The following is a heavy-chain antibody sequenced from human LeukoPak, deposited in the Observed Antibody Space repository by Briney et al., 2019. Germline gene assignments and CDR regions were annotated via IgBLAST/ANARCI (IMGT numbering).Heavy chain of an antibody. CDR2: INYSGST. CDR1: GGSFSDYY. V-gene: IGHV4-34*01. CDR3: VSVDAGIVGATRH. Sequence: PSETLSLTCAVYGGSFSDYYWTWIRQPPGKGLEWIGEINYSGSTNNNPSLKSRVTISVDTSKNQFSLKLYSVTAADTAVYFCVSVDAGIVGATRHWGQGTQVTVSS. D-gene: IGHD1-26*01. J-gene: IGHJ4*02.